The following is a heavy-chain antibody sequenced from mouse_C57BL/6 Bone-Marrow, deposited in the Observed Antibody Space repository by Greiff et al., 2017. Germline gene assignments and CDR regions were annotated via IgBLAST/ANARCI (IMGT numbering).Heavy chain of an antibody. V-gene: IGHV1-82*01. CDR1: GYAFSSSW. CDR3: ARGMDD. CDR2: IYPGDGDT. J-gene: IGHJ4*01. Sequence: VQLQQSGPELVKPGASVKISCKASGYAFSSSWMNWVKQRPGKGLEWLGRIYPGDGDTNYNGKFKSKATLSAYKASSTAYIQLSSLTSEDSAVYFCARGMDDWGQGTSVTVSS.